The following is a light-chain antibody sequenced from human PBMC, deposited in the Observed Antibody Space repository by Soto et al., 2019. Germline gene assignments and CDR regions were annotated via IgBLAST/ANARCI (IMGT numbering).Light chain of an antibody. Sequence: EIVLTQSPGTLSLSPGERATLSCRASQSVSSSYLAWYQQKPGQAPRLLIYGASSRATGIPDRFSGSGSGTDFTLNISRLEPEDFAVYYCQQYGRSPLTFGGGTKVEIK. V-gene: IGKV3-20*01. J-gene: IGKJ4*01. CDR3: QQYGRSPLT. CDR1: QSVSSSY. CDR2: GAS.